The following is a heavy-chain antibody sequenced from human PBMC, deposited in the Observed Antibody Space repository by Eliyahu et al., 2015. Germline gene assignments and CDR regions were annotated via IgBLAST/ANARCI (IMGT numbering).Heavy chain of an antibody. CDR3: ARGARWVRLRVAYLTRFDP. J-gene: IGHJ5*02. CDR2: XFHPGTP. V-gene: IGHV4-30-4*01. CDR1: GXSXXTXXYS. D-gene: IGHD5-24*01. Sequence: QVQLLESGPGLVKPSQTLSLTCTXSGXSXXTXXYSWSWVRQPPGKGLELIGFXFHPGTPYYDPSLKSRLSISVDTSTNQFSLKLTSVTAADTAVYYCARGARWVRLRVAYLTRFDPWGQGTLVTVSS.